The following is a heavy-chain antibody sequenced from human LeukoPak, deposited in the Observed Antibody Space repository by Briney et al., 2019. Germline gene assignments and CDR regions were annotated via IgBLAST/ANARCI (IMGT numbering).Heavy chain of an antibody. J-gene: IGHJ6*02. V-gene: IGHV1-46*01. CDR1: GYTFTSYY. CDR2: INPSGGST. D-gene: IGHD3-10*01. CDR3: ARGITMVRGVTPKGGMDV. Sequence: ASVKVSCKTSGYTFTSYYMHWVRQAPGQGLEWMGIINPSGGSTSYAQKFQGRVTMTRDTSTSTVYMELSSLRSEDTAVYYCARGITMVRGVTPKGGMDVWGQGTTVTVSS.